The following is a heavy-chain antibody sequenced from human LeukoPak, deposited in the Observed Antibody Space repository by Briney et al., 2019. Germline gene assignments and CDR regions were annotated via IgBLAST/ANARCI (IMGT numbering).Heavy chain of an antibody. D-gene: IGHD3-10*01. CDR3: ARDAMVRGVIGY. Sequence: ASVKVSCKASGYTFTSYDINWVRQATGQGLEWMGLMNPNSGNTGYAQKFQGRVTMTRNTSISTAYMELSSLRSEDTAVYYCARDAMVRGVIGYWGQGTLVTVSS. CDR2: MNPNSGNT. V-gene: IGHV1-8*01. J-gene: IGHJ4*02. CDR1: GYTFTSYD.